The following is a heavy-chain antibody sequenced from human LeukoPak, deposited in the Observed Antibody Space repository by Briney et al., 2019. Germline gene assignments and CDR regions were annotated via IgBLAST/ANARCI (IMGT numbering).Heavy chain of an antibody. CDR3: ARALRVGWYFRAQNDY. V-gene: IGHV4-61*02. D-gene: IGHD6-19*01. J-gene: IGHJ4*02. Sequence: PSQTLSLTCTVSGGSISSGSYYWSWIRQPAGKGLEWIGRIYTSGSTNYNPSLKSRVTISVDTSKNQFSLKLSSVTAADTAVYYCARALRVGWYFRAQNDYWGQGTLVTVSS. CDR1: GGSISSGSYY. CDR2: IYTSGST.